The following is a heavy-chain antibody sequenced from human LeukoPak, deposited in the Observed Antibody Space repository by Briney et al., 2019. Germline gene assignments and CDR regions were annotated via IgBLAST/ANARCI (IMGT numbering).Heavy chain of an antibody. CDR3: ARRGYNHPNWFDP. CDR1: GLTFDTYG. J-gene: IGHJ5*02. Sequence: GSLRLSCTVSGLTFDTYGMSWVRQAPGKGLEWIGYIYYSGSTNYNPSLKSRVTISVDTSKNQFSLKLSSVTAADTAVYYCARRGYNHPNWFDPWGQGTLVTVSS. V-gene: IGHV4-59*08. D-gene: IGHD5-24*01. CDR2: IYYSGST.